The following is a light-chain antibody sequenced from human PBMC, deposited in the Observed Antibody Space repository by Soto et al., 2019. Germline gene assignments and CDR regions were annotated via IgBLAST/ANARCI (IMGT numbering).Light chain of an antibody. J-gene: IGLJ1*01. CDR1: SSDVGGYNY. CDR3: SSYTSSTHYV. Sequence: QSALAQPASVSGSPGQSITISCTGSSSDVGGYNYVSWYQQHPGKAPKLMIYYVSNRPSGVSSRFSGSKSGNTASLTISGLQADDEADYYCSSYTSSTHYVFGTGTKLT. CDR2: YVS. V-gene: IGLV2-14*03.